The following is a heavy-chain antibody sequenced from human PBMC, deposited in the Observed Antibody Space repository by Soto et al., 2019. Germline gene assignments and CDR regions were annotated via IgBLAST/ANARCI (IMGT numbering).Heavy chain of an antibody. D-gene: IGHD6-13*01. CDR3: ASSFKRYSSSWYGDY. V-gene: IGHV5-10-1*01. Sequence: HGESLKISCKGSGYSFTSYWISWVRQMPGKGLEWMGRIDPSDSYTNYSPSFQGHVTISADKSISTAYLQWSSLKASDTAMYYCASSFKRYSSSWYGDYWGQGTLVTVSS. CDR1: GYSFTSYW. CDR2: IDPSDSYT. J-gene: IGHJ4*02.